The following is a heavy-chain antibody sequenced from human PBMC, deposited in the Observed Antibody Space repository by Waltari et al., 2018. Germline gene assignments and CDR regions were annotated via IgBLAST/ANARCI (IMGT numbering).Heavy chain of an antibody. Sequence: QLQLQESGPGLVKPSETLSLTCTVSGGSISSSSYYWGWIRQPPGKGLGWIGSSYYRGSTYTNPSLKGRVTISVDTSKNQFSLKLSSVTAADTAVYYCASSGIAAAGTGWFDPWGQGTLVTVSS. CDR3: ASSGIAAAGTGWFDP. D-gene: IGHD6-13*01. CDR1: GGSISSSSYY. J-gene: IGHJ5*02. CDR2: SYYRGST. V-gene: IGHV4-39*01.